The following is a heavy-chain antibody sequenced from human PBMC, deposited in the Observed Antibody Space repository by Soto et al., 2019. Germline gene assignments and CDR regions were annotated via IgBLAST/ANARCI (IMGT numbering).Heavy chain of an antibody. D-gene: IGHD4-4*01. CDR2: ISYNGATT. CDR3: VKDVDSDYKGRRGFDI. CDR1: GFSFSRYA. V-gene: IGHV3-64D*06. J-gene: IGHJ3*02. Sequence: PGGSLRLSCSPSGFSFSRYAFHWVRQAPGKGLEYVSAISYNGATTYYADSVKGRFTIARDNSMNTLYLQMNSLGTDDTAVYYCVKDVDSDYKGRRGFDIWGQGTMVTVSS.